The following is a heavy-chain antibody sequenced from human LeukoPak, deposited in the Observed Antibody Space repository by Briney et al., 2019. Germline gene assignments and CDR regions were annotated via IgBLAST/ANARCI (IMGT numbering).Heavy chain of an antibody. CDR2: ISSSGSTI. D-gene: IGHD3-16*01. Sequence: TPGGSLRLSCAASGFTFSSYAMSWVRQAPGKGLEWVSYISSSGSTIYYADSVKGRFTISRDNAKNSLYLQMNSLRAEDTALYYCARTIPEYASDPWGQGTLVTVSS. V-gene: IGHV3-11*01. CDR1: GFTFSSYA. CDR3: ARTIPEYASDP. J-gene: IGHJ5*02.